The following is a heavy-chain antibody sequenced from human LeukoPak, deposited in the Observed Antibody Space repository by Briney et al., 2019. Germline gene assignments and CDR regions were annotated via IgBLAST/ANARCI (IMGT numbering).Heavy chain of an antibody. D-gene: IGHD6-19*01. Sequence: GASVKVSCKASGYTFTSYGITWVRQAPGQGVEWMGWINTYNGKTNYVQKLQGRVTMTPDTSTSTAYMELRSLRSDDTAVYYCARNSHGYSSGWLQFNFAYWGQGTLVTVSS. V-gene: IGHV1-18*01. CDR2: INTYNGKT. CDR3: ARNSHGYSSGWLQFNFAY. J-gene: IGHJ4*02. CDR1: GYTFTSYG.